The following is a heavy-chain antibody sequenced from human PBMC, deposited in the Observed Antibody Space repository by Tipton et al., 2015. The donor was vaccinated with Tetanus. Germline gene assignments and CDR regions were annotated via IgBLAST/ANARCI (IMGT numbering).Heavy chain of an antibody. CDR3: AKPVTSAGTDY. Sequence: GSLRLSCVASGFIVSSHYMSWVRQAPGKGLEWVSVMYSGGDTYYVDSVKGRFSISRDNAKNTLSLQMDRLRADDTAVYYCAKPVTSAGTDYWGQGTLVTVS. D-gene: IGHD6-13*01. CDR2: MYSGGDT. V-gene: IGHV3-53*01. CDR1: GFIVSSHY. J-gene: IGHJ4*02.